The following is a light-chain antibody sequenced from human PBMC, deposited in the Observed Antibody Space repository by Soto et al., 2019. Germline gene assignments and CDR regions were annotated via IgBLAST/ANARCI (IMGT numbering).Light chain of an antibody. CDR1: SSNIGSNS. J-gene: IGLJ1*01. CDR3: AAWDDSLNGYV. V-gene: IGLV1-44*01. CDR2: SND. Sequence: QPVLNQAPSGSGTPGQRVPISCSGRSSNIGSNSVNWYQQLPGTAPKLLIYSNDRRPSGVPDRFFGSKSGTSASLAISGLQSEDEADYYCAAWDDSLNGYVFGTGTKVTVL.